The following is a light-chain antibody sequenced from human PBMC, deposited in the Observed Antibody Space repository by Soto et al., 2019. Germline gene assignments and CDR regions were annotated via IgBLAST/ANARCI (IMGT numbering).Light chain of an antibody. CDR1: QSVSNY. J-gene: IGKJ1*01. Sequence: DIKMTQSPSSLSASVGDRVTITCRASQSVSNYLQWYQQKSGHAPKLLVYAASSLHSGVPSRSSGSGSGTDFTLTISSLQPEDFATYYCLQTYTSLTWTFGQGTKVDIK. CDR3: LQTYTSLTWT. CDR2: AAS. V-gene: IGKV1-39*01.